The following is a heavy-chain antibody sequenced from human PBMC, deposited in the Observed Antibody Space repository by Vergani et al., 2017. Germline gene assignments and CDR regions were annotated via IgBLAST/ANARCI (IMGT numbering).Heavy chain of an antibody. D-gene: IGHD3-10*01. J-gene: IGHJ6*03. Sequence: QVQLQQWGAGLLKPSETLSLTCAVYGGSFSGYYWSWIRQPPGKGLEWIGEINHSGSTNYNPSLKSRVTISVDTSKNQFSLKLSSVTAADTAVYYCARGAMVRRVITYYYYYMDVWGKGTTVTVSS. CDR1: GGSFSGYY. V-gene: IGHV4-34*01. CDR3: ARGAMVRRVITYYYYYMDV. CDR2: INHSGST.